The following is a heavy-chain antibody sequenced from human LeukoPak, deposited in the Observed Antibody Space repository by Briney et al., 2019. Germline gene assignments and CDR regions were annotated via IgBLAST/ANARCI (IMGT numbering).Heavy chain of an antibody. D-gene: IGHD3-22*01. CDR3: ARDYYYDSSGYYYVANYFDY. Sequence: GASVKVSCKASGYTFTSYYMHWVRQAPGQGLEWMGIISPSGGSTSYAQKFQGRVTMTRDTSTSTVYMELSSLRSEDTAVYYCARDYYYDSSGYYYVANYFDYWGQGTLVTVSS. CDR2: ISPSGGST. J-gene: IGHJ4*02. CDR1: GYTFTSYY. V-gene: IGHV1-46*01.